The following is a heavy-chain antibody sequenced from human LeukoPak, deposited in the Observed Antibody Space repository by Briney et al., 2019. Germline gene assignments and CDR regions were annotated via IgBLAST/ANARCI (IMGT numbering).Heavy chain of an antibody. J-gene: IGHJ5*02. CDR2: IYYSGST. D-gene: IGHD3-22*01. V-gene: IGHV4-59*08. CDR1: GGSISSYY. Sequence: SETLSLTCTGSGGSISSYYWSWIRQPPGKGLEWIGYIYYSGSTNYNPSLKSRVTISVDTSKNQFSLRLSSVTAADTAVYYCARPFYDSSGYHWFDPWGQGTLVTVSS. CDR3: ARPFYDSSGYHWFDP.